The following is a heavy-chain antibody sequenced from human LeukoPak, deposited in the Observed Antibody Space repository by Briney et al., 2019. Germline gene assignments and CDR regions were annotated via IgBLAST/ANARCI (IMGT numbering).Heavy chain of an antibody. J-gene: IGHJ3*02. CDR2: LYSSGST. CDR3: ARLGPDSSGYYYAFDI. CDR1: GGSISSYY. Sequence: SETLSLTCTVSGGSISSYYWSWIRQPPGKGLEWIGRLYSSGSTYYSPSLKSRVTMSVDTSKNQFSLKLNSATAADTAVYYCARLGPDSSGYYYAFDIWGQGTMVTVSS. V-gene: IGHV4-4*07. D-gene: IGHD3-22*01.